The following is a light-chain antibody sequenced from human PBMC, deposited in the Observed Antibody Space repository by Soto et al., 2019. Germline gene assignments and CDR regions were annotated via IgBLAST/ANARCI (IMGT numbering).Light chain of an antibody. CDR2: EVS. J-gene: IGLJ1*01. CDR3: LSYADTAYV. V-gene: IGLV2-8*01. CDR1: SSVVGGYNY. Sequence: QSGLTQPPSASGSPGQSITISCAGTSSVVGGYNYVHWYHQYPGKVPRLMIYEVSERPSGVLDRFSGSKSGTAAFLPVPGLQAEDEADYYCLSYADTAYVFGTGTQVTGL.